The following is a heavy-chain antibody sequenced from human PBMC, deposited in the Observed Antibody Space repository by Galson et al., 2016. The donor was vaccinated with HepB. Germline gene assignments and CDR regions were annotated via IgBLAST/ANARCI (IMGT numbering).Heavy chain of an antibody. Sequence: SETLSLTCAVSDGSIASNKWWSWVRQTPRKGLEWIGEIYHSGSTNYNPSLKSRVTISVDKSKNQFSLRLSSMTAADTAMYYCAREGTYWGQGTLVTVSS. V-gene: IGHV4-4*02. CDR2: IYHSGST. CDR1: DGSIASNKW. CDR3: AREGTY. J-gene: IGHJ4*02.